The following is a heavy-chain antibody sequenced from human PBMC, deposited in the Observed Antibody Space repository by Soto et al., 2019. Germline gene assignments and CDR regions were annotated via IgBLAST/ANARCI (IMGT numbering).Heavy chain of an antibody. Sequence: LRLSCAASGFTFRSYAMHWVRQAPGKGLEWVAVISYDGSNKYYADSVKGRFTISRDNSKNTLYLQMNSLRAEDTAVYYCARSLWRDDYNWGYFDLWGRGTLVTVSS. D-gene: IGHD4-4*01. V-gene: IGHV3-30-3*01. J-gene: IGHJ2*01. CDR3: ARSLWRDDYNWGYFDL. CDR2: ISYDGSNK. CDR1: GFTFRSYA.